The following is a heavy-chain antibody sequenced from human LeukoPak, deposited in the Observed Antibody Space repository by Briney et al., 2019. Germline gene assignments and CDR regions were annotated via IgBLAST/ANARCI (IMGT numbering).Heavy chain of an antibody. V-gene: IGHV3-21*01. CDR2: ISSSSSYI. CDR1: GFTLSSYT. CDR3: ARFGDIATAGTYYYAMDV. J-gene: IGHJ6*02. D-gene: IGHD6-13*01. Sequence: GGSLRLSCAPSGFTLSSYTMKWVRQAPGKGLEWVSSISSSSSYIYYADSVKGRFTISRDNAKNSLYLQMNSLRVEDTAVYYCARFGDIATAGTYYYAMDVWGQGTTVTVSS.